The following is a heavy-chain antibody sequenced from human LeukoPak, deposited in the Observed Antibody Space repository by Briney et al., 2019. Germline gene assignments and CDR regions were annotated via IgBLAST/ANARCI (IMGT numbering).Heavy chain of an antibody. CDR3: ARGRARYCTDGVCYTGRSFDY. CDR1: SGSFSSYF. J-gene: IGHJ4*02. V-gene: IGHV4-34*01. D-gene: IGHD2-8*01. CDR2: INHSGNT. Sequence: SSETLSLTCGVYSGSFSSYFWTWIRQPPGKGLEWIGEINHSGNTYYNPYLKSRLTISVDTSKNQFSLRLRSVTAADTAVYYCARGRARYCTDGVCYTGRSFDYWGQGTLATVSS.